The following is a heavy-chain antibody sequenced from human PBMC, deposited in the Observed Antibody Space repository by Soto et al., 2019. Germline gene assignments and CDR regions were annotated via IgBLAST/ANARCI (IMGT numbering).Heavy chain of an antibody. CDR2: IHSTGNT. Sequence: SETLSLTCTVSGGSISGTSYFWGWIRQPPGKGLEWIGSIHSTGNTYYNPSLMSRVTISVDTSKNQFSLILSSVTAADTAVYYCARALVFYDYWGQGALVTVSS. J-gene: IGHJ4*02. CDR3: ARALVFYDY. CDR1: GGSISGTSYF. V-gene: IGHV4-39*01. D-gene: IGHD2-21*01.